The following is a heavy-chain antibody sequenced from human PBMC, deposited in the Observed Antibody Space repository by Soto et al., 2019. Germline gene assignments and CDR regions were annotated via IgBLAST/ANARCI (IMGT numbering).Heavy chain of an antibody. CDR2: INHSGST. CDR1: GGSFSGYY. D-gene: IGHD2-21*01. CDR3: ARDKIPGIFDY. J-gene: IGHJ4*02. V-gene: IGHV4-34*01. Sequence: QVQLQQWGAGLLKPSETLSLTCAVYGGSFSGYYWTWIRQPPGTGLEWIGEINHSGSTNYNPSLKSRVTISVDTSKNQFSLKLTSVTAADTAVYYCARDKIPGIFDYWGQGTLVTVSS.